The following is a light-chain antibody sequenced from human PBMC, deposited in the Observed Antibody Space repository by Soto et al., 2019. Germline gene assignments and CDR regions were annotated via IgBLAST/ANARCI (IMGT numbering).Light chain of an antibody. CDR2: AAS. CDR3: QKYDTVPWA. J-gene: IGKJ1*01. CDR1: QGIKKY. V-gene: IGKV1-27*01. Sequence: DIQMTQSPSSLSESLGDRVTITCRASQGIKKYVAWYQQKPGKVPKLLIYAASSLQSGVPSRFSGSGSGTDFTLTISSLQPEDVATYYCQKYDTVPWAFGQGTKVDIK.